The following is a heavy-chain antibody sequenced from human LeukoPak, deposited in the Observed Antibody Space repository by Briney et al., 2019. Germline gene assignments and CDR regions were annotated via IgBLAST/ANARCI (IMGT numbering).Heavy chain of an antibody. D-gene: IGHD6-19*01. CDR1: GYTFTDYY. J-gene: IGHJ4*02. CDR3: ATLPVAATLPFDY. Sequence: GASVKVSCKSSGYTFTDYYMHWVRQAPGQGLEWMGWINPNSGGTNYAQKVQGRVTMTRDTSISTAYMELSRLRSDDTAVYYCATLPVAATLPFDYWGQGTLVTVSS. CDR2: INPNSGGT. V-gene: IGHV1-2*02.